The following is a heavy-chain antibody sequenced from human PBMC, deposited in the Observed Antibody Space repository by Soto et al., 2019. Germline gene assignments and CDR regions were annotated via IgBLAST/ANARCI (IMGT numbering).Heavy chain of an antibody. CDR3: AGSGELINYYGMDV. V-gene: IGHV1-69*13. CDR1: GGTFSSYA. CDR2: IIPIFGTA. J-gene: IGHJ6*02. Sequence: ASVKVSCKASGGTFSSYAISWVRQAPGQGLEWMGGIIPIFGTANYAQKFQGRVTITADESTSTAYMELSSLRSEDTAVYYCAGSGELINYYGMDVWGQGTTVTVSS. D-gene: IGHD3-10*01.